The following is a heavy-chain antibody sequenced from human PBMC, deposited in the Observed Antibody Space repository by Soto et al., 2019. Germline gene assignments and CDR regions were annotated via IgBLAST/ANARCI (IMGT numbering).Heavy chain of an antibody. J-gene: IGHJ3*01. CDR1: RFTFSSYA. CDR3: ARDGGSPGNYYSASDL. Sequence: QVHLVESGGDVVQPGGSLRLSCAGSRFTFSSYAMHWVRQAPGKGLVWVSVISPDGSDTFYAESVKGRFTISRDNSKNTMYVQMNSLRPEDTAIYYCARDGGSPGNYYSASDLWGQGTMVTVSS. D-gene: IGHD1-26*01. V-gene: IGHV3-30*04. CDR2: ISPDGSDT.